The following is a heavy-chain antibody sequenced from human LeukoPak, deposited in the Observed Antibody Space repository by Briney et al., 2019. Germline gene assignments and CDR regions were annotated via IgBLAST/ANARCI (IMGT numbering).Heavy chain of an antibody. CDR2: IYFSGST. CDR1: GGSISSSSHY. CDR3: ARRPQYYYGSGSYPNAFDI. D-gene: IGHD3-10*01. Sequence: SETLSLTCTVFGGSISSSSHYWGWIRQPPGEGLEWIGSIYFSGSTNYNPSLKSRVTISVDTSNNEFSLNLNSVTAADTAVYYCARRPQYYYGSGSYPNAFDIWGQGTMVTVSS. V-gene: IGHV4-39*07. J-gene: IGHJ3*02.